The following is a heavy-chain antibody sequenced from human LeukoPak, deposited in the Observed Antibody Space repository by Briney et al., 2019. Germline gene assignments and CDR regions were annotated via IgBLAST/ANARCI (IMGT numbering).Heavy chain of an antibody. D-gene: IGHD3-22*01. CDR3: ARGRYDSSGYYQYYFDY. J-gene: IGHJ4*02. CDR1: GFTFDDYG. Sequence: GGSLRLSCAASGFTFDDYGMSWVRQAPGKGLEWVSGINWNGGSTGYADSVKGRFTISRDTAKNSLYLQMNSLRAEDTALYYCARGRYDSSGYYQYYFDYWGQGTLVTVSS. V-gene: IGHV3-20*04. CDR2: INWNGGST.